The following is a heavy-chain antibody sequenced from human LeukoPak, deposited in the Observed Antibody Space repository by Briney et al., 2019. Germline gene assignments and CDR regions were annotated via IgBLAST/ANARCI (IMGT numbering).Heavy chain of an antibody. CDR1: GLSVSSNY. V-gene: IGHV3-53*01. CDR2: IYTGGTT. J-gene: IGHJ4*02. Sequence: GGSLTLSCAASGLSVSSNYVSWARQAPGKGLEWVSVIYTGGTTHYAPSVMGRFTISRDDSQNTVHLHMSGLRDEDTALYYCAREGRFQSFDYWGQGTLVAVSS. CDR3: AREGRFQSFDY.